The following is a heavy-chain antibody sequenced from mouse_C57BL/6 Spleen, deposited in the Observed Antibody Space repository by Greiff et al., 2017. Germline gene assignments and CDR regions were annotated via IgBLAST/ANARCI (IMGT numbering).Heavy chain of an antibody. J-gene: IGHJ2*01. Sequence: QVQLQQSGAELVKPGASVKLSCKASGYTFTEYTIHWVKQRSGQGLEWIGWFYPGSGSIKYNEKFKDKATLTAANSSSTVYMELSRLKSEDSAVYFCARHEGYNGSRGTSYIDYWGQGTTLTVSS. CDR2: FYPGSGSI. D-gene: IGHD1-1*01. CDR1: GYTFTEYT. V-gene: IGHV1-62-2*01. CDR3: ARHEGYNGSRGTSYIDY.